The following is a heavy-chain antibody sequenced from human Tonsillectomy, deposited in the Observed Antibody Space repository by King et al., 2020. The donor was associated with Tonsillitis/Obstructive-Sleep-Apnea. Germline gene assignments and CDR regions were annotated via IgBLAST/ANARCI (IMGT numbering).Heavy chain of an antibody. V-gene: IGHV5-10-1*03. D-gene: IGHD7-27*01. CDR2: IDPRDSYT. CDR3: GRNEPWGGLPNNGMGV. J-gene: IGHJ6*02. Sequence: VQLVQSGAEVKKPGESLRISCKGSGYSFTSYWITWVRQMPGKGLEWMGKIDPRDSYTNYSPSFQGHVTISADKSITTAYLQWSSLKAADTAMYYCGRNEPWGGLPNNGMGVWGQGSTGTVSS. CDR1: GYSFTSYW.